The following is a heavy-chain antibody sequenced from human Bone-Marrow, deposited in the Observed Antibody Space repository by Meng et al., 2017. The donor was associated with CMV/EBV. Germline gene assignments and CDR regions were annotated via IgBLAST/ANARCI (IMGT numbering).Heavy chain of an antibody. V-gene: IGHV3-23*01. CDR2: ISGSGGSK. J-gene: IGHJ4*02. CDR3: ARAPIGIPFDY. D-gene: IGHD1-14*01. Sequence: SCAASGFTFSSYAMSWVRQAPGKGLEWVSAISGSGGSKYYADSVKGRFTISRDNSKNTLYLQMNSLRAEDTAVYDCARAPIGIPFDYWGQGTRVTVSS. CDR1: GFTFSSYA.